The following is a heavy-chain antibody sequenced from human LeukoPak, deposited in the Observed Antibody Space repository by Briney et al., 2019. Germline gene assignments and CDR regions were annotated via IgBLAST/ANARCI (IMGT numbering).Heavy chain of an antibody. J-gene: IGHJ4*02. CDR2: IGTAGDT. CDR1: GFTFSSYD. D-gene: IGHD4-23*01. V-gene: IGHV3-13*01. Sequence: QSGGSLRLSCAASGFTFSSYDIHWVRQATGKGLEWVSAIGTAGDTYYPGSVKGRFTISRENAKNSLYLQMHSLRVGDTAVYYCARGPYGGNPGVFDYWGQGTLVTVSS. CDR3: ARGPYGGNPGVFDY.